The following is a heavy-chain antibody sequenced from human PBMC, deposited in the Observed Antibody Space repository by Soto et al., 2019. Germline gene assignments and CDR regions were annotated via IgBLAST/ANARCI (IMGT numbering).Heavy chain of an antibody. Sequence: SETLSLTCTVSGGSISSGGYYWSWIRQHPGKGLEWIGYIYYSGSTYYNPSLKSRVTISVDTSKNQFSLKLSSVTAADTAVYYCAREVDDYSYGPFDSWGRGTLVTVSS. CDR1: GGSISSGGYY. V-gene: IGHV4-31*03. D-gene: IGHD5-18*01. CDR3: AREVDDYSYGPFDS. CDR2: IYYSGST. J-gene: IGHJ4*02.